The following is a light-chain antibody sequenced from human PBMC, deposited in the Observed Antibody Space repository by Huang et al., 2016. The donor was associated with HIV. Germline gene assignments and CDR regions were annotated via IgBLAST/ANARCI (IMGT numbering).Light chain of an antibody. J-gene: IGKJ1*01. CDR2: VAS. CDR1: QSISRK. V-gene: IGKV3-15*01. CDR3: QQYNNWRT. Sequence: EIVMTQSPATLSVSPGERATLSCRASQSISRKLAWYQQKPGQAPRLLIYVASTRAAGIPARFSGSGSGTECTLTISSLQSEDFAVYYCQQYNNWRTFGQGTKVEIK.